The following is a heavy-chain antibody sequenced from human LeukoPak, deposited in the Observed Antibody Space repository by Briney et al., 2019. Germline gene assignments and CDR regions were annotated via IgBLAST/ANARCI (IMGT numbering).Heavy chain of an antibody. CDR1: GFTFSSYA. J-gene: IGHJ4*02. V-gene: IGHV3-23*01. Sequence: GGSLRLSCAASGFTFSSYAMSWVRQAPGKGLEWVSAISGSGGSTYYADSVKGRFTISRDNAKNSLYLQMNSLRAEDTAVYYCARDTDSGWFWGQGTLVTVSS. CDR3: ARDTDSGWF. CDR2: ISGSGGST. D-gene: IGHD6-19*01.